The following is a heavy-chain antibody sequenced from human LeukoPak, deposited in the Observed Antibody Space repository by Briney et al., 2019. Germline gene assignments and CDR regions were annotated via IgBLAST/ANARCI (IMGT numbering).Heavy chain of an antibody. CDR2: MNPNSGNT. Sequence: ASVKVSCKASGYTFTSYDINWVRQATGQGLEWMGWMNPNSGNTGYAQKFQGRVTMTRNTSISTAYMELSSLRSEDTAVYYCARITRTSGYVYYYYYYMDVWGKGTTVTISS. J-gene: IGHJ6*03. CDR1: GYTFTSYD. V-gene: IGHV1-8*01. D-gene: IGHD5-12*01. CDR3: ARITRTSGYVYYYYYYMDV.